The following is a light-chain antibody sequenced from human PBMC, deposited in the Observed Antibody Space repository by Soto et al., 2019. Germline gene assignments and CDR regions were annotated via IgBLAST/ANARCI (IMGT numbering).Light chain of an antibody. CDR1: SSDVGDSNY. CDR3: SSYTSSSTRV. CDR2: DVS. Sequence: QSVLTQPASVSGSPGQSITISCTGTSSDVGDSNYVSWYQQHPGKAPKLVVFDVSDRPSGVSNLFSGSKSGNTASLIISGLQADDEAYYYCSSYTSSSTRVFGTGTKLTVL. J-gene: IGLJ1*01. V-gene: IGLV2-14*01.